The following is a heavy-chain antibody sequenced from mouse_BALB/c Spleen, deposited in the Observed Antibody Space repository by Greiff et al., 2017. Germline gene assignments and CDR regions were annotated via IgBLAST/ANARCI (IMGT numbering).Heavy chain of an antibody. CDR2: ISYSGST. CDR3: ARSGYRYAWFAY. J-gene: IGHJ3*01. Sequence: EVQLQESGPGLVKPSQSLSLTCTVTGYSITSDYAWNWIRQFPGNKLEWMGYISYSGSTSYNPSLKSRISITRDTSKNQFFLQLNSVTTEDTATYYCARSGYRYAWFAYWGQGTLVTVSA. D-gene: IGHD2-14*01. CDR1: GYSITSDYA. V-gene: IGHV3-2*02.